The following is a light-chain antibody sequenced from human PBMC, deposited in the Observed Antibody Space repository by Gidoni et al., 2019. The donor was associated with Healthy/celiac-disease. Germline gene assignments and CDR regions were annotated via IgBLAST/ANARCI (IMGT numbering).Light chain of an antibody. CDR3: MQALQTSS. CDR1: QSLLHSNGYNY. J-gene: IGKJ2*04. CDR2: LGS. Sequence: DIVMTQSPLSLPVTPGEPASISCRSSQSLLHSNGYNYLDWYLQKPGQSPQLLIYLGSNRASGVPDRFSGSGSGTDFTLKISRVEAEDVGVYYGMQALQTSSFGQGTKLEIK. V-gene: IGKV2-28*01.